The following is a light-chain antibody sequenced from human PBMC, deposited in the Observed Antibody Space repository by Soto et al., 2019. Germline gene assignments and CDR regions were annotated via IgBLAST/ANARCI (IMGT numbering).Light chain of an antibody. J-gene: IGLJ1*01. CDR1: SSNIGSHY. V-gene: IGLV1-51*01. CDR2: ENN. CDR3: GTWDSCQSAYV. Sequence: SVLTQPPSVSAAPGQMVTISCSGRSSNIGSHYGSWYRQLPGTAPKLLIYENNKRPSGIPDRFSASKSGTSATLGIAGLQTGDEADYYFGTWDSCQSAYVFGTGTK.